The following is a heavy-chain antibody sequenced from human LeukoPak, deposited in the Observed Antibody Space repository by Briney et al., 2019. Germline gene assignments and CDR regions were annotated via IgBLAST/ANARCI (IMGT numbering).Heavy chain of an antibody. CDR2: ISASGSNT. Sequence: PGGSLRLSCAASGFTFSSYAMNWVRQAPGKGLEWVSVISASGSNTYYADSVKGRFTISRDNSKNTLYLQMNSLTAEDTALYYCAKAIVGATLAAFDLWGQRTMVTVPS. CDR1: GFTFSSYA. J-gene: IGHJ3*01. V-gene: IGHV3-23*01. CDR3: AKAIVGATLAAFDL. D-gene: IGHD1-26*01.